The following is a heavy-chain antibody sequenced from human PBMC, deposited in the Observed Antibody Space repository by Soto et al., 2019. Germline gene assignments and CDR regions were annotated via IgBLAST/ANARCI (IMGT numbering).Heavy chain of an antibody. CDR3: ARGGISYASGRDNWSDT. V-gene: IGHV4-4*02. CDR1: SGSVSDKYW. CDR2: IYHSGKT. J-gene: IGHJ5*02. Sequence: QVQLQESGPGLVKPSGTLSLTCAVSSGSVSDKYWWSWVRQTPGKGLQWVGEIYHSGKTNYIPSLMARVTTSVHKSKNQFSLTITSMTAADTAIYYCARGGISYASGRDNWSDTWDQGTLVTVSP. D-gene: IGHD2-2*01.